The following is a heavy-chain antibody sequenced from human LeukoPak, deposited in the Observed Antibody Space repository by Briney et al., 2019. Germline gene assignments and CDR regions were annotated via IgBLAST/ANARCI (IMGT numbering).Heavy chain of an antibody. D-gene: IGHD5-12*01. V-gene: IGHV4-34*01. CDR1: GVSFSGYY. J-gene: IGHJ4*02. CDR2: INHSGST. Sequence: SETLSLTCAVYGVSFSGYYWSWIRQPPGKGLEWIGEINHSGSTNYNPSLKSRVTISVDTSKNQFSLKLSSVTAADTAVYYCARAKRSRGYSGYDFRFSHYFDYWGQGTLVTVSS. CDR3: ARAKRSRGYSGYDFRFSHYFDY.